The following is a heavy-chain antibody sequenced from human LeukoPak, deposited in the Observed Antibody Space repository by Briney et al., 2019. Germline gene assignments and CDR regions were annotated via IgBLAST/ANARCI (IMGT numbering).Heavy chain of an antibody. D-gene: IGHD3-10*01. J-gene: IGHJ4*02. CDR2: INPSGGGT. CDR1: VSTITSYY. Sequence: ASVKVSSKASVSTITSYYMHWLRQAPGQGLEWMGIINPSGGGTNYAQKFQGRVTMTRDTSTSTVNMELSSLRSEDTAVYYCARDQVTYGSGSPFYWGQGTLVTVSS. V-gene: IGHV1-46*01. CDR3: ARDQVTYGSGSPFY.